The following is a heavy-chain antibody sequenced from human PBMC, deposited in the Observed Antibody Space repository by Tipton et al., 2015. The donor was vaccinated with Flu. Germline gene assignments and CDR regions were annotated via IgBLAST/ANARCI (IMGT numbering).Heavy chain of an antibody. CDR3: ATTTYYYGSGSHDY. CDR2: ISHSGRT. CDR1: DYSITSGYF. Sequence: TLSLTCTVSDYSITSGYFWGWIRQPPGKGLEWIGCISHSGRTYYNPSLKSRVTISLDTAKNQFSQRLTSVTAADTAVYYCATTTYYYGSGSHDYWGQGTLVTVSS. J-gene: IGHJ4*02. D-gene: IGHD3-10*01. V-gene: IGHV4-38-2*02.